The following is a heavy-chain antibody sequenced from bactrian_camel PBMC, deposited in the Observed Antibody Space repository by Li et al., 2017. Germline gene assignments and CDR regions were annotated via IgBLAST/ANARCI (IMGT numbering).Heavy chain of an antibody. D-gene: IGHD5*01. CDR3: AAAVGPPDLRRVGYLSAAHYNY. J-gene: IGHJ4*01. CDR1: GYTYSMYC. CDR2: IDSDGST. V-gene: IGHV3S53*01. Sequence: VQLVESGGGSVQAGGSLTLSCAASGYTYSMYCMGWFRQAPGKEREGVATIDSDGSTSYADSVKGRFTISKDNAKNTLYLQMNSLKPEDTAMYYCAAAVGPPDLRRVGYLSAAHYNYWGQGTQVTVS.